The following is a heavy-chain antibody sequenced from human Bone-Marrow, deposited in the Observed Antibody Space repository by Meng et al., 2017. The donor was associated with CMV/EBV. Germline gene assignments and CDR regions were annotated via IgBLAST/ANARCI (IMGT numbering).Heavy chain of an antibody. CDR2: IYPGDSDT. V-gene: IGHV5-51*01. CDR3: ASPKTRFLEWFGYY. Sequence: KVSCKGSGYSFTSYWIGWVRQMPGKGLEWMGIIYPGDSDTRYSPSFQGQVTISADKSISTAYPQWSSLKASYTAMYYCASPKTRFLEWFGYYWGQGTLVTVSS. J-gene: IGHJ4*02. CDR1: GYSFTSYW. D-gene: IGHD3-3*01.